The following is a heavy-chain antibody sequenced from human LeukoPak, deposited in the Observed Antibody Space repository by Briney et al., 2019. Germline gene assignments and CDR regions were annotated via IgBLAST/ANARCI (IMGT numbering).Heavy chain of an antibody. V-gene: IGHV4-59*01. CDR1: GGSISSYY. D-gene: IGHD1-26*01. CDR3: ARVVGASGEDWFDP. Sequence: NPSETLSLTCTVSGGSISSYYWSWIRQPPGKGLEWIGYIYYSGSTNYNPSLKSRVTISVDTSKNQFSLKLSSVTAADTAVYYCARVVGASGEDWFDPWGQGTLVTVSS. CDR2: IYYSGST. J-gene: IGHJ5*02.